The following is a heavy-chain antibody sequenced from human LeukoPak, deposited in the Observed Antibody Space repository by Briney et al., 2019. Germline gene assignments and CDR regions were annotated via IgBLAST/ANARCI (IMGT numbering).Heavy chain of an antibody. D-gene: IGHD4-17*01. CDR2: IYYSGST. J-gene: IGHJ2*01. CDR3: ARHGDYGDLLRYFDL. CDR1: GGSISSSSYY. V-gene: IGHV4-39*01. Sequence: PSETLSLTCTVSGGSISSSSYYWGWIRQPPGKGLEWTGSIYYSGSTYYNPSLKSRVTISVDTSKNQFSLKVNSVTAADTAVYYCARHGDYGDLLRYFDLWGRGTLVTVSS.